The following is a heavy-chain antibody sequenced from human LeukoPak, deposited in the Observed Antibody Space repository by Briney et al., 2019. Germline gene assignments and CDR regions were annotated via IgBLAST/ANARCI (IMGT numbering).Heavy chain of an antibody. Sequence: AGGSLRLSCAASGFTFSIYEVKGVRQARGKGGEGVSYISGRGSNIYYGDCVKGRFTISRDNAKNSLYLQMNSLRVEDTAVYYCARDGGYCSSTSCYTEDYYYYGMDVWGQGTTVTVSS. CDR1: GFTFSIYE. CDR2: ISGRGSNI. V-gene: IGHV3-48*03. D-gene: IGHD2-2*02. CDR3: ARDGGYCSSTSCYTEDYYYYGMDV. J-gene: IGHJ6*02.